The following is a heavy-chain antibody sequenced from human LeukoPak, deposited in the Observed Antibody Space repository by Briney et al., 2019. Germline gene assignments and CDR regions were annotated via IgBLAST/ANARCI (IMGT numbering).Heavy chain of an antibody. CDR2: INHSGST. D-gene: IGHD2-21*02. CDR1: GGSFSGYY. CDR3: ARVSVPPYCGGDCYSSFDY. Sequence: SETLSLTCAVYGGSFSGYYWSWIRQPPGKGLEWIGEINHSGSTNYNPSLKSRVTISVDTSKNQFSLKLSSVTAADTAVYYCARVSVPPYCGGDCYSSFDYWGQGTLVTVSS. J-gene: IGHJ4*02. V-gene: IGHV4-34*01.